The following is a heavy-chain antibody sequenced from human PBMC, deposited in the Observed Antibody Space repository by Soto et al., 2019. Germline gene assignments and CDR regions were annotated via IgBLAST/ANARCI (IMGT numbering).Heavy chain of an antibody. Sequence: QVQLVQSGAEVKKPGSSVKVSCKASGGTFSSYSISWVRQAPGQGLEWMGRIIPILGIANYAQKFQGRVTITADKSTSTAYMELSSLRAEDTAVYHCARGGVAGLDYWGQGTLVTVSS. V-gene: IGHV1-69*02. D-gene: IGHD6-19*01. CDR3: ARGGVAGLDY. CDR2: IIPILGIA. J-gene: IGHJ4*02. CDR1: GGTFSSYS.